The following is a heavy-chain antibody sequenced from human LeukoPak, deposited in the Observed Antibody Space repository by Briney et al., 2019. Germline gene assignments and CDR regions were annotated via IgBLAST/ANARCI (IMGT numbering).Heavy chain of an antibody. J-gene: IGHJ4*02. CDR1: GFTFSTYA. Sequence: GGSLRLSCATSGFTFSTYAMSWVRQAPGRGLEWVSAISSSGSRTYYAEPVKGRFTISRDNSKNTLYLQMNSLRAEDTAVYYCAKDKESPFDYWGQGTLVTVSS. CDR3: AKDKESPFDY. V-gene: IGHV3-23*01. CDR2: ISSSGSRT.